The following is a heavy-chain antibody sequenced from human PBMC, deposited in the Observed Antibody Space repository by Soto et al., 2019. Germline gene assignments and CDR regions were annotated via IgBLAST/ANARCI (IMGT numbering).Heavy chain of an antibody. D-gene: IGHD2-8*01. V-gene: IGHV3-64*01. Sequence: EVQLVESGGGLVQPGGSLRLSCAASGFTFSNYAMHWVRQAPGKGLEFVSAISSNGGSTFYANSMKGRFTISRDNSKNTLYLQMGSLRAEDMAVYYCARDRCTNGVCYAPSDYWGPGTLVTVSS. CDR2: ISSNGGST. J-gene: IGHJ4*02. CDR3: ARDRCTNGVCYAPSDY. CDR1: GFTFSNYA.